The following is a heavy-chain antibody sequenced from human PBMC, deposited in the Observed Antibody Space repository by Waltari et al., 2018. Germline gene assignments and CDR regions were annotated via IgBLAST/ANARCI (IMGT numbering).Heavy chain of an antibody. CDR1: GFIFEDAW. D-gene: IGHD3-10*01. Sequence: EVQLVESGGGLVKPGGPLRLSCAASGFIFEDAWMTWLRQAPGKGLEWVGRIKSKTNGGTADYAAPVKGRFTISRDDSKNMVYLQMNSLKTEDTAVYYCVGSRNHDWFDPCGQGTLVTVSS. J-gene: IGHJ5*02. CDR2: IKSKTNGGTA. CDR3: VGSRNHDWFDP. V-gene: IGHV3-15*01.